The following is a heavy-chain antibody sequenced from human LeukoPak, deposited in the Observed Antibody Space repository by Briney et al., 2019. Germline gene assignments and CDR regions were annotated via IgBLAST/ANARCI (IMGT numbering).Heavy chain of an antibody. Sequence: PGGSLRLSCAASGFTFSDYYMSWIRPAPGEGLEWVSYISSSGSTIYYADSVKGRYTISRDNAKNSLYLQMNSLRAEDTAVYYCARGFFGSSWYLMLGNAFDIWGQGTMVTVSS. V-gene: IGHV3-11*01. D-gene: IGHD6-13*01. CDR2: ISSSGSTI. CDR1: GFTFSDYY. CDR3: ARGFFGSSWYLMLGNAFDI. J-gene: IGHJ3*02.